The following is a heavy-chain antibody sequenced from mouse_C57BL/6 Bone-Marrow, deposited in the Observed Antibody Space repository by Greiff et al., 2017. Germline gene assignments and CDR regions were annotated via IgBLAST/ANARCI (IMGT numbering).Heavy chain of an antibody. CDR1: GYTFTSYW. CDR3: AREYSNSTSWYFDV. CDR2: IDPSDSYT. Sequence: QVQLQQPGAELVRPGTSVKLSCKASGYTFTSYWMHWVKQRPGQGLEWIGVIDPSDSYTNYNQKFKGKATLTVDTSSSTAYMQLSNLTSEDSAVYYCAREYSNSTSWYFDVWGTGTTVTVSS. J-gene: IGHJ1*03. D-gene: IGHD2-5*01. V-gene: IGHV1-59*01.